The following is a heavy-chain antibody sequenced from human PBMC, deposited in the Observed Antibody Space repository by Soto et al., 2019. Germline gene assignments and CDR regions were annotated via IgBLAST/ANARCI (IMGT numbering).Heavy chain of an antibody. D-gene: IGHD6-19*01. V-gene: IGHV3-23*01. Sequence: EVQVLETGGGLVQPGGSLRLSCAASGFTFSSYAMNWVRQAPGKGLEWVSVTSGSGGSTYYADSVKGRFTISRDNSKNTLYLQMNSLRAEDTAVYYCARRSSGWYFDYWGQGTLVTVSS. CDR3: ARRSSGWYFDY. CDR1: GFTFSSYA. J-gene: IGHJ4*02. CDR2: TSGSGGST.